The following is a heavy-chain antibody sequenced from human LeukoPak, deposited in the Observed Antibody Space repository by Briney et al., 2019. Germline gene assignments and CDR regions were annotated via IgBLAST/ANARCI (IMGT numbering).Heavy chain of an antibody. CDR2: ISGSGGST. Sequence: GGSLRLSCAASGFTFSSYAMSWVRQAPGKGLEWVSAISGSGGSTYYADSVKGRFTISRDNSKNTLYLQMNSLRAEDTAVYYCARDPVIDTVSTANYWGQGTLVTVSS. J-gene: IGHJ4*02. V-gene: IGHV3-23*01. CDR1: GFTFSSYA. CDR3: ARDPVIDTVSTANY. D-gene: IGHD4-17*01.